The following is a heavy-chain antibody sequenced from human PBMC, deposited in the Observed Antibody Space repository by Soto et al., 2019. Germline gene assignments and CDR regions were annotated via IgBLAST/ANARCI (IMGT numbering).Heavy chain of an antibody. D-gene: IGHD1-1*01. CDR2: ISGSGGSI. J-gene: IGHJ6*02. V-gene: IGHV3-23*01. CDR1: GFTFSTYA. Sequence: EVQLLESGGGLVQPGGSLRLSCAASGFTFSTYAMNWVRQAPGNGLEWVSAISGSGGSIHYADSVKGRFTIARDNSKNTLYLQMNSLRDEDPAVYHCVKGYWKVDVWCQGTTVTVSS. CDR3: VKGYWKVDV.